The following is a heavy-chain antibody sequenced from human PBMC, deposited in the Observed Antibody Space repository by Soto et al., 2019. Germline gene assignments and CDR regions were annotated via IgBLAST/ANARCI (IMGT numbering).Heavy chain of an antibody. Sequence: SETLSLTCTVSGGSISSYYWSWIRQPPGKGLEWIGYIYYSGSTNYNPSLKSRVTISVDTSKNQFSLKLSSVTAADTAVYYCARDRGWLTSYYYYGMDLWGQGTTVTVSS. CDR1: GGSISSYY. CDR2: IYYSGST. D-gene: IGHD6-19*01. V-gene: IGHV4-59*01. J-gene: IGHJ6*02. CDR3: ARDRGWLTSYYYYGMDL.